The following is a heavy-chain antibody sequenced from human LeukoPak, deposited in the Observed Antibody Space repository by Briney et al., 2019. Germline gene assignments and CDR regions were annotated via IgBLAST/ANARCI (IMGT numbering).Heavy chain of an antibody. CDR1: GFPFSAYW. V-gene: IGHV3-7*01. CDR2: IKEDGSQQ. CDR3: SRSLDY. Sequence: GSLRLSCAASGFPFSAYWMDWVRQAPGKGMEWVANIKEDGSQQHYADSVKGRFTISRDNAKNSPYLQMNSLRVEDTAIYYCSRSLDYLGQGALVTVSS. J-gene: IGHJ4*02.